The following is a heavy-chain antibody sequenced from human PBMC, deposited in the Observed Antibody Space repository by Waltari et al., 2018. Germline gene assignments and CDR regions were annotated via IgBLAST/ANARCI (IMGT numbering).Heavy chain of an antibody. CDR2: INPNSGGT. CDR3: ARDGSSGWPPFDY. CDR1: GYTFTGYY. J-gene: IGHJ4*02. D-gene: IGHD6-19*01. V-gene: IGHV1-2*02. Sequence: QVQLVQSGAEVKKPGASVTVSCKASGYTFTGYYMHWVRRAPGQGLEWMGWINPNSGGTNYAQKFQGRVTMTRDTSISTAYMERSRLRSDDTAVYYCARDGSSGWPPFDYWGQGTLVTVSS.